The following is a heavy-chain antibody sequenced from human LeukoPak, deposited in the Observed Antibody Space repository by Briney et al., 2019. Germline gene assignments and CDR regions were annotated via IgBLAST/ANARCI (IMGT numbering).Heavy chain of an antibody. V-gene: IGHV3-48*02. CDR1: GFTFITYT. D-gene: IGHD1-26*01. CDR2: ISSSSSTR. Sequence: GGSLRLSCAASGFTFITYTMSWVRQAPGKGLEWVSSISSSSSTRYYADSVKGRFTISRDNANNSLYLQVASLRDEDTAIYYCARMSGPTTGALDIWGPGTMVAVSS. CDR3: ARMSGPTTGALDI. J-gene: IGHJ3*02.